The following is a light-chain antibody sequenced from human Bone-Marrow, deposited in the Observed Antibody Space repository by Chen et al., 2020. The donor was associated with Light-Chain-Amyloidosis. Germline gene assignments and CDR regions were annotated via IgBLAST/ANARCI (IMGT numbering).Light chain of an antibody. J-gene: IGKJ4*01. V-gene: IGKV3-20*01. Sequence: EIVLTQSPGTLSLSPGEGANLSCRASQTISSNYLTWYQQKFGQAPRLLIYGSSSRATGIPDRCTGSGSGTDFTLTINRLEPEDFGMYYCQQYGTSPLTFGGGTKVEIK. CDR3: QQYGTSPLT. CDR2: GSS. CDR1: QTISSNY.